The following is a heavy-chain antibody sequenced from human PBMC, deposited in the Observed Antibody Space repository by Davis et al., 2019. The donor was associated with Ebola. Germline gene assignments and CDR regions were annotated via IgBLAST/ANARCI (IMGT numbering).Heavy chain of an antibody. J-gene: IGHJ5*02. CDR3: ARTLGYCSGGSCYWAEWFDP. D-gene: IGHD2-15*01. V-gene: IGHV3-74*01. CDR1: GFTFSSYW. CDR2: INSDGSST. Sequence: PGGSLRLSCAASGFTFSSYWMHWVRQAPGKGLVWVSRINSDGSSTSYADSVKGRFTISRDNAKNTLYLQMNSLRAEDTAVYYCARTLGYCSGGSCYWAEWFDPWGQGTLVTVSS.